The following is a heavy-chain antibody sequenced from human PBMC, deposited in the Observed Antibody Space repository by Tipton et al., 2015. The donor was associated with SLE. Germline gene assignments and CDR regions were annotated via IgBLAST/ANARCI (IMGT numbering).Heavy chain of an antibody. J-gene: IGHJ4*02. Sequence: TLSLTCTVSGGSISSGDYYWSWIRQPPGKGLEWIGSIHYSGSAYYSSSLKSRVSISVDTSKNQFSLKLSSVTAADTAVYYCARVRRSPPYYFDYWGQGTMVTVSS. CDR2: IHYSGSA. CDR1: GGSISSGDYY. V-gene: IGHV4-39*01. CDR3: ARVRRSPPYYFDY.